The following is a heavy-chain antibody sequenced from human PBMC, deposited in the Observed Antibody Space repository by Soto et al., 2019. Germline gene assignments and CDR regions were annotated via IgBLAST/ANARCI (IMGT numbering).Heavy chain of an antibody. CDR1: DGSVNSGNYY. Sequence: SETLSLTCSVSDGSVNSGNYYWSWIRQPPGKGLEWIGHIYYIGTTDYNPSLKSRVTISVDTSKNQFSLKVTSVTAADTAVYFCAREEKQLSRYGGDFDDWGQGILVTVSS. D-gene: IGHD3-16*01. J-gene: IGHJ4*02. CDR3: AREEKQLSRYGGDFDD. V-gene: IGHV4-61*01. CDR2: IYYIGTT.